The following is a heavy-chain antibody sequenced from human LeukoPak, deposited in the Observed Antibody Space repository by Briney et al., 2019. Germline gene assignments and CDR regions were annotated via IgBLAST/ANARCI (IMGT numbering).Heavy chain of an antibody. J-gene: IGHJ4*02. Sequence: GGSLRLSCAASGFAVSSNHMNWVRQAPGKGLEWVSAISGSGGSTYYADSVKGRFTISRDNSKNTLYLQMNSLRAEDTAVYYCAKDSWELGDYWGQGTLVTVSS. CDR3: AKDSWELGDY. CDR2: ISGSGGST. D-gene: IGHD1-26*01. V-gene: IGHV3-23*01. CDR1: GFAVSSNH.